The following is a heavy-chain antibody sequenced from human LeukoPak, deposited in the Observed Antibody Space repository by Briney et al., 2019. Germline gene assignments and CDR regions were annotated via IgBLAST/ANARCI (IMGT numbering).Heavy chain of an antibody. Sequence: GGSLRLSCAASGFTCSSYAMSWVRQAPGKGLEWVSAISGSGGSTYYADSVKGRFTISRDNSKNTLYLQMNSLRAEDTAVYYCARSRDGYNYLDYWGQGTLVTVSS. CDR3: ARSRDGYNYLDY. CDR2: ISGSGGST. J-gene: IGHJ4*02. CDR1: GFTCSSYA. D-gene: IGHD5-24*01. V-gene: IGHV3-23*01.